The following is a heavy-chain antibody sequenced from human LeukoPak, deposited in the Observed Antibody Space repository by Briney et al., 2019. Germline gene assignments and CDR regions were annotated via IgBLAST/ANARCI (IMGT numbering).Heavy chain of an antibody. Sequence: GGSLRLSCAASGFTFSSYTMNWVRQAPGKGLEWVSVIYSGGSTYYADSVKGRFTISRDNSKNTLYLQMNSLRAEDTAVYYCARGESSGYYWPHWGQGTLVTVSS. CDR3: ARGESSGYYWPH. CDR2: IYSGGST. CDR1: GFTFSSYT. D-gene: IGHD3-22*01. V-gene: IGHV3-66*01. J-gene: IGHJ4*02.